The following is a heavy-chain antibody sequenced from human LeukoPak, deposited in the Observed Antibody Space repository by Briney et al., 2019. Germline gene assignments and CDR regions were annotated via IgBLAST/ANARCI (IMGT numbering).Heavy chain of an antibody. CDR2: ISAYNGNT. Sequence: GASVEVSCKASGYTFTSYGISWVRQAPGQGLEWMGWISAYNGNTNYAQKLQGRVTMTTDTSTSTAYMELRSLRSDDTAVYYCARTLSPPIQLYATFWGQGTLVTVSS. D-gene: IGHD5-18*01. CDR1: GYTFTSYG. J-gene: IGHJ4*02. V-gene: IGHV1-18*01. CDR3: ARTLSPPIQLYATF.